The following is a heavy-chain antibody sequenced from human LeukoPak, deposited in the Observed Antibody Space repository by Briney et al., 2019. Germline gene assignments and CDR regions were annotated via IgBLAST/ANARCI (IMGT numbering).Heavy chain of an antibody. V-gene: IGHV3-30*03. Sequence: PGRSLRLSCAASGVTFSTYGMHWVRQAPAKGLEWGAVVSNQGRSKFYADAVKGRFTISRDNSKNTVYLKMNSLRPDDTAVYYCAGQPYGSGSDYYINWFAPWGQGTLVIVSS. CDR1: GVTFSTYG. CDR2: VSNQGRSK. J-gene: IGHJ5*02. D-gene: IGHD3-10*01. CDR3: AGQPYGSGSDYYINWFAP.